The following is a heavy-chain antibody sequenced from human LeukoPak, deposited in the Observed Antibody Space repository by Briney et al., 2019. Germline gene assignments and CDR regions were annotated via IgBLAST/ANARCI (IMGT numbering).Heavy chain of an antibody. J-gene: IGHJ4*02. CDR1: GGSISSSNW. Sequence: SETLSLTCAASGGSISSSNWWSWVRQPPEKELEWTGEIYHSGSTNYNPSLKSRLTISVDKSKNQYSLHLSSVTAADTAVYYCAGQYYDGSGSYYFDYWGRGTLVTVSS. V-gene: IGHV4-4*02. CDR2: IYHSGST. D-gene: IGHD3-22*01. CDR3: AGQYYDGSGSYYFDY.